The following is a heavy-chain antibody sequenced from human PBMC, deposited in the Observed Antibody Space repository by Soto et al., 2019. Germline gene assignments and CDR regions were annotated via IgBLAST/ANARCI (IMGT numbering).Heavy chain of an antibody. D-gene: IGHD6-6*01. CDR3: ARVGGYSSSLGVRGYYYGMDV. CDR1: GYTFTGYY. CDR2: INPNSGGT. V-gene: IGHV1-2*04. Sequence: AASVKVSCKASGYTFTGYYMHWVRQAPGQGLEWMGWINPNSGGTNYAQKFQGWVTMTRDTSISTAYMELSRLRSDDTAVYYCARVGGYSSSLGVRGYYYGMDVWGQGTTVTVSS. J-gene: IGHJ6*02.